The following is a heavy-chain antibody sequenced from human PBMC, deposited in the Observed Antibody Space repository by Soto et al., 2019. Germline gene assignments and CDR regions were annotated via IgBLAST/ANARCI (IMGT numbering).Heavy chain of an antibody. Sequence: PGGSLRLSCAASGFTFSSYWMSWVRQAPGKGLEWVANIKQDGSEKYYVDSVKGRFTISRDNAKNSLYLQMNSLRAEDTAVYYCARFFFDISGYLPSPYYYYYGMDVWGQGTTVTVSS. CDR2: IKQDGSEK. D-gene: IGHD3-22*01. CDR1: GFTFSSYW. J-gene: IGHJ6*02. CDR3: ARFFFDISGYLPSPYYYYYGMDV. V-gene: IGHV3-7*04.